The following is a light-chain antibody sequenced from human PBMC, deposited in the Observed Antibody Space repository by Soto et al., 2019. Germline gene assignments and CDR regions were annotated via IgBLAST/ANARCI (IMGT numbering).Light chain of an antibody. CDR1: SSDVDTYKY. V-gene: IGLV2-14*01. CDR3: CSYAGSTTRVL. J-gene: IGLJ2*01. CDR2: EVS. Sequence: QSVLTQPASVSGSPGQSIIISCTGTSSDVDTYKYVSWYQQHPGKAPKLMIYEVSHRPSGVSDRSSGSKSGNTASLTISGLQAEDEADYYCCSYAGSTTRVLFGGGTKLTVL.